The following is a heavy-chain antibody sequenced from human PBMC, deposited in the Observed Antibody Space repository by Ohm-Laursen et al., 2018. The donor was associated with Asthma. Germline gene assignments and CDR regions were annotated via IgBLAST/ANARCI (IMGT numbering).Heavy chain of an antibody. Sequence: ESLRISCKGSGYSFTNYWIGWVRQMPGKGLEWMGIIYPGDSDTRYSPSFQGQVTFSVDKSISTAYLQWSTLKASDTAMYYCARRDTALITRGFFDYWGQGTLVTVSS. J-gene: IGHJ4*02. D-gene: IGHD5-18*01. V-gene: IGHV5-51*01. CDR3: ARRDTALITRGFFDY. CDR1: GYSFTNYW. CDR2: IYPGDSDT.